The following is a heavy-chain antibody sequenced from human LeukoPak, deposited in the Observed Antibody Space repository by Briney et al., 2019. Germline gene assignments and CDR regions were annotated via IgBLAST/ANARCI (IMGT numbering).Heavy chain of an antibody. CDR3: VKDTARAPGDY. V-gene: IGHV3-64D*06. CDR1: GFTFSTFA. Sequence: GGSLRLSCSVSGFTFSTFAMHWVRQAPGKGLEYVSGISSNGGSTYYADSVKGRFTISRDNSKNTLYLQMSSLRTEDTAVYYCVKDTARAPGDYWGRGTLVTVSS. CDR2: ISSNGGST. D-gene: IGHD5-18*01. J-gene: IGHJ4*02.